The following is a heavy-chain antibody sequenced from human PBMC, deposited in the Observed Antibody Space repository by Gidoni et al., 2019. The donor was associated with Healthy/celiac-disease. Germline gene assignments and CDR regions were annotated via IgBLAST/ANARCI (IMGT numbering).Heavy chain of an antibody. CDR3: ARGRPGIAVEFDY. J-gene: IGHJ4*02. CDR1: GFTFSSYD. D-gene: IGHD6-19*01. V-gene: IGHV3-13*05. Sequence: EVQLVESGGGLVQPGGSLRLSCAASGFTFSSYDMHWVRQATGKGLVWVSAIGTAGDPYYPGSVKGRFTISRENAKNSLYLQMNSLRAGDTAVYYCARGRPGIAVEFDYWGQGTLVTVSS. CDR2: IGTAGDP.